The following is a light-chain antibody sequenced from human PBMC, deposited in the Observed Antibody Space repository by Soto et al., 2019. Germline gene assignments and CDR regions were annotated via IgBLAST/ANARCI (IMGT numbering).Light chain of an antibody. CDR1: SSDVGGYNY. V-gene: IGLV2-8*01. J-gene: IGLJ2*01. CDR3: SSYAGSNNFVV. CDR2: EVS. Sequence: QSVLTQPPSASGSPGQSVTISCTGTSSDVGGYNYVSWYQQHPGKAPKLMIYEVSKRPSGVPDRFSGSKSGNTASLTVSGLQDEDEADYYCSSYAGSNNFVVFGGGTQLTVL.